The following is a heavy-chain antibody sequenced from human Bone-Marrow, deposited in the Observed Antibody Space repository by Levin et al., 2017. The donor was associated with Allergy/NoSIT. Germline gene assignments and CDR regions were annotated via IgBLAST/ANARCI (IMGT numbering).Heavy chain of an antibody. Sequence: KPGGSLRLSCATSEINFSTHSMSWVRQAPGKGLEWVSSISSSSSFIYYADSVKGRFTISRDNAKNSLHLQMNSLRVEDTAVYYCARSRGDFWTTNHLGFTFFYYYGMDVWGQGTTVTVSS. CDR3: ARSRGDFWTTNHLGFTFFYYYGMDV. J-gene: IGHJ6*02. D-gene: IGHD3/OR15-3a*01. CDR2: ISSSSSFI. CDR1: EINFSTHS. V-gene: IGHV3-21*01.